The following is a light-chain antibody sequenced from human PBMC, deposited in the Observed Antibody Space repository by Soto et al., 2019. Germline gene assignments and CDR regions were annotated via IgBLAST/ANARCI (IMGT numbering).Light chain of an antibody. Sequence: QSVLTQPASVSGSPGQSITISCTGTSSAVGAYNLVSWYQQHPGKAPRLIIYEGSKRPSGISHRFSGSKSDNTASLTISGLRAEDEAHYHCCSYAGSRTFVFGGGTKVTVL. V-gene: IGLV2-23*01. J-gene: IGLJ2*01. CDR2: EGS. CDR3: CSYAGSRTFV. CDR1: SSAVGAYNL.